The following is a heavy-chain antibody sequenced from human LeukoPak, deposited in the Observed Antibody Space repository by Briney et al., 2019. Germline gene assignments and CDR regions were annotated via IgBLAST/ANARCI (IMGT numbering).Heavy chain of an antibody. J-gene: IGHJ4*02. CDR2: ISYDGSNK. Sequence: QPGGSLRLSCAASGFSFSASSMSWVRPAPGKGLEWVAVISYDGSNKYYADSVKGRFTISRDNSKNTLYLQMNSLRAEDTAVYYCARDARTHTMIVVVINPNFDYWGQGTLVTVSS. CDR3: ARDARTHTMIVVVINPNFDY. D-gene: IGHD3-22*01. CDR1: GFSFSASS. V-gene: IGHV3-30-3*01.